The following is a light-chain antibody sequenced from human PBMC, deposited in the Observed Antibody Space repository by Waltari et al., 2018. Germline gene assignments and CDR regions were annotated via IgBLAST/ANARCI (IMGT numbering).Light chain of an antibody. Sequence: QSVLTQPPSVSGAPGQRVTISCTGSSPNIGAHDVHWYRQLPGTAPKLLIFGNIYRPSGVPDRFSGSRSGTSASLAITGLQAEDEADYYCQCLDDILRGSVFGGGTKLTVL. CDR3: QCLDDILRGSV. CDR2: GNI. CDR1: SPNIGAHD. J-gene: IGLJ2*01. V-gene: IGLV1-40*01.